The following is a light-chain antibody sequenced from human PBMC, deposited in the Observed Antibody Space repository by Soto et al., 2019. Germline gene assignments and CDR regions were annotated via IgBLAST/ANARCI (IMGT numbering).Light chain of an antibody. V-gene: IGLV2-14*01. Sequence: QSALTQPASVSGSPGQSITISCTGTSSDVGGYNYVSWYQQQPGKAPKLMIYEVSNRPSGVSKRFSGSKSGNTASLTISGLQAEDEADYYCSSYTSSSTLVFGTGTKLTVL. CDR1: SSDVGGYNY. J-gene: IGLJ1*01. CDR2: EVS. CDR3: SSYTSSSTLV.